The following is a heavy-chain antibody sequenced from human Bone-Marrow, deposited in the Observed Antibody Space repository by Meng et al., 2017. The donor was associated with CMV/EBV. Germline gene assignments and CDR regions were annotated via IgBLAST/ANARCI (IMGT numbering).Heavy chain of an antibody. CDR1: GYTLDGYY. Sequence: SGYTLDGYYVNWEHKAPGQEIEWKGWINPSSSGTNYEQKLQGRVNRTRDTSIRKAYMELSRLRSDDTAVYYCARGWRDGYNYALFGYWGQGTLVTVSS. J-gene: IGHJ4*02. D-gene: IGHD5-24*01. CDR2: INPSSSGT. CDR3: ARGWRDGYNYALFGY. V-gene: IGHV1-2*02.